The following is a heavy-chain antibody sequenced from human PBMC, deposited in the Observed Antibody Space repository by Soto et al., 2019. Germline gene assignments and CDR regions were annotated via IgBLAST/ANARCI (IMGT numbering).Heavy chain of an antibody. CDR2: INPNSGGT. CDR1: GYTFTGYY. Sequence: ASVKVSCKASGYTFTGYYMHWVRQAPGQGLEWMGWINPNSGGTNYAQKFQGWVTMTRDTSISTAYIELSRLRSDDTAVYYCARDPRPGVSGFIGYNRAPAFDIWGQGTMVTVSS. J-gene: IGHJ3*02. D-gene: IGHD5-18*01. V-gene: IGHV1-2*04. CDR3: ARDPRPGVSGFIGYNRAPAFDI.